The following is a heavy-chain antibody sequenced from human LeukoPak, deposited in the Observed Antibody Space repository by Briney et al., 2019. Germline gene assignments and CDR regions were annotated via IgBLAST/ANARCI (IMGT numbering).Heavy chain of an antibody. Sequence: PSETLSLTCAVYGGSFSGYYWSWIRQPPGKGLEWIGYIYYSGTTNYNPSLKSRVTVTVDTSKNHFSLKLSSVTAADTAVYYCARGPNNFDYWGQGTLVTVSS. D-gene: IGHD2/OR15-2a*01. CDR1: GGSFSGYY. CDR3: ARGPNNFDY. CDR2: IYYSGTT. V-gene: IGHV4-59*01. J-gene: IGHJ4*02.